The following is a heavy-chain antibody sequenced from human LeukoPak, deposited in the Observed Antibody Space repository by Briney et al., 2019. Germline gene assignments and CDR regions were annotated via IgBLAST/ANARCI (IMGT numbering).Heavy chain of an antibody. CDR2: MNPNSGNT. J-gene: IGHJ6*04. V-gene: IGHV1-8*01. CDR3: AKGWVFYDIFDV. CDR1: GYTFTSYD. Sequence: ASVKVSCKASGYTFTSYDINWVRQATGQGLEWMGWMNPNSGNTGYAQKFQGRVTMTRNTSISTAYMELSSLRSEDTAVYYCAKGWVFYDIFDVWGKGTTVTVSS. D-gene: IGHD3-9*01.